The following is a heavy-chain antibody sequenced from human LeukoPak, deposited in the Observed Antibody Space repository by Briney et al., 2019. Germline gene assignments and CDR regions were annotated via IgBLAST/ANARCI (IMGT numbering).Heavy chain of an antibody. D-gene: IGHD1-7*01. CDR3: ARDVNYDHHY. CDR1: GFTVNSDF. CDR2: IYSAGNT. Sequence: PGGSLRLSCAASGFTVNSDFMSWVRQAPGKGLEWISVIYSAGNTYYADSVKDRFTISRDNSKNTVYLQMNSPRAEDMAVYYCARDVNYDHHYWGQGTLVTVSS. J-gene: IGHJ4*02. V-gene: IGHV3-66*01.